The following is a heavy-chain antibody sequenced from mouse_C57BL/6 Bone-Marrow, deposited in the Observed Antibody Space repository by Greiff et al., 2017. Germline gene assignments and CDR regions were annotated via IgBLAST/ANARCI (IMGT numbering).Heavy chain of an antibody. Sequence: QVQLQQPGAELVRPGSSVKLSCKASGYTFTSYWLDWVKQRPGQGLEWIGNIYPSDSETHYNIKFKDKATLTVDKSSSTAYRQLSSLTSEDSAVYYCARGLLDYWGQGTTLTVSS. V-gene: IGHV1-61*01. CDR2: IYPSDSET. CDR3: ARGLLDY. J-gene: IGHJ2*01. CDR1: GYTFTSYW.